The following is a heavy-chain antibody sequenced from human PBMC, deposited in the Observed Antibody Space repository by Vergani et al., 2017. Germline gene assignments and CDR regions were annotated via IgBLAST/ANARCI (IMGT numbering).Heavy chain of an antibody. Sequence: EVQLLESGGGLVQPGGSLRLSCAASGFTFSSYAMSWVRQAPGKGLEWVSAISGSGGSTYYADSVMGRFTISRDNSKNTLYLQMNSLRAEDTAVYYCARGFDRYCSSTSCYPLEFDPWGQGTLVTVSS. CDR2: ISGSGGST. CDR1: GFTFSSYA. V-gene: IGHV3-23*01. CDR3: ARGFDRYCSSTSCYPLEFDP. D-gene: IGHD2-2*01. J-gene: IGHJ5*02.